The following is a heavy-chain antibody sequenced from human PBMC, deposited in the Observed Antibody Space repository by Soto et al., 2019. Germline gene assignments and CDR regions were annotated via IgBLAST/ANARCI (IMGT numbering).Heavy chain of an antibody. V-gene: IGHV2-5*02. CDR3: AHRERDNLCDY. D-gene: IGHD1-20*01. J-gene: IGHJ4*02. Sequence: GSGPTLVNPTQTLTLTCTFSGFSLRANGEGVGWIRQPPGKALDWLALIYWDDDRRYNPSLKSRLSITKDTSRNQVVLTMTNMDPADTATYYCAHRERDNLCDYWGQGTLVTVSS. CDR2: IYWDDDR. CDR1: GFSLRANGEG.